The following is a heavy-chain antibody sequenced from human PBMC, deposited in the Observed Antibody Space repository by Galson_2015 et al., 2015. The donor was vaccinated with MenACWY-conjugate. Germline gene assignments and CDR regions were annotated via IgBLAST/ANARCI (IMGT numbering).Heavy chain of an antibody. CDR1: GYSFTSYW. J-gene: IGHJ6*03. Sequence: QSGAEVKKPGESLRISCYGSGYSFTSYWISWVRQMPGKGLEWMGRIDPSDSYTHYGPSFQGHVTISVDISTRTAYLQWSSLRASDTAMYYCARTYFSGSGSYYYMDVWANGTTVTVAS. D-gene: IGHD3-10*01. CDR2: IDPSDSYT. CDR3: ARTYFSGSGSYYYMDV. V-gene: IGHV5-10-1*01.